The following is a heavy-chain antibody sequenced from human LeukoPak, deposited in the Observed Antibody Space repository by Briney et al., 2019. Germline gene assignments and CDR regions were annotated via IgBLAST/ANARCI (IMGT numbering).Heavy chain of an antibody. CDR1: GFTFSRYW. V-gene: IGHV3-7*03. Sequence: GGSLRLSCAASGFTFSRYWMSWVRQAPGKGLGWVANIKQDGSEKYYVDSVKGRFTISRDNAKNSLYLQMNSLRVEDTALYYCAKDIGRVDTASTYMDVWGKGTTVTISS. CDR3: AKDIGRVDTASTYMDV. J-gene: IGHJ6*03. CDR2: IKQDGSEK. D-gene: IGHD5-18*01.